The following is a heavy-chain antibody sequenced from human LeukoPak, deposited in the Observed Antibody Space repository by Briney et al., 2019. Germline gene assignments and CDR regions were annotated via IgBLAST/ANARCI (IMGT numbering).Heavy chain of an antibody. CDR1: GYTFTGYY. CDR2: INPNSGAT. D-gene: IGHD1-26*01. J-gene: IGHJ4*02. V-gene: IGHV1-2*02. CDR3: ARRGPVGATKGGIYVDY. Sequence: ASVKVSCKASGYTFTGYYMHWVRQAPGQGLEWMGWINPNSGATDYAQKFQGRVTLTRDTSISTAYMELSSLRPDDTAVYYCARRGPVGATKGGIYVDYWGQGTLVTVSS.